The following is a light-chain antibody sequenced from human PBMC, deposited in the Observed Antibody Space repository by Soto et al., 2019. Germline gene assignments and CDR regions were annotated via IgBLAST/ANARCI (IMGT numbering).Light chain of an antibody. CDR2: RAS. CDR3: QQYNSYSVT. Sequence: DIQMTQSPSTLSASVGDRVTITCRASQSISSRLAWYQQKPGKAPKLLIYRASILESGVPSRFSGSGSGTEFTLTISSLQPDDFATFYCQQYNSYSVTFGQGTRLEIK. CDR1: QSISSR. V-gene: IGKV1-5*03. J-gene: IGKJ5*01.